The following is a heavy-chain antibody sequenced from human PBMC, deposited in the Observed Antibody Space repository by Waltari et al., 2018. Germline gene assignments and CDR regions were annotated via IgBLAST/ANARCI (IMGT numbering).Heavy chain of an antibody. CDR1: GFIFSDFH. Sequence: EVQLVESGGGLVQPGGSLRLSCAASGFIFSDFHMHWVRQAQGKGLEWVGLIRDRGNSYTTEYAAAVKGRFTISRDDSKNTLYLQMTSLKTEDSAVYYCSRQRITPDWFFDFWGPGTPITVSS. CDR3: SRQRITPDWFFDF. J-gene: IGHJ2*01. CDR2: IRDRGNSYTT. D-gene: IGHD6-25*01. V-gene: IGHV3-72*01.